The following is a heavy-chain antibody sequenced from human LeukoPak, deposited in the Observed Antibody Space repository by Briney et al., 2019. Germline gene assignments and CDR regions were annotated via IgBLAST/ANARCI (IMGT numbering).Heavy chain of an antibody. CDR3: ARDSSAELLGAFDI. D-gene: IGHD1-26*01. CDR2: IIPILGIA. V-gene: IGHV1-69*04. CDR1: GGTFSSYA. Sequence: SVKVSCKASGGTFSSYAISWVRQAPGQGLEWMGRIIPILGIANYAQKFQGRVTITADKSTSTAYMELNSLRAEDTAVYYCARDSSAELLGAFDIWGQGTMVTVSS. J-gene: IGHJ3*02.